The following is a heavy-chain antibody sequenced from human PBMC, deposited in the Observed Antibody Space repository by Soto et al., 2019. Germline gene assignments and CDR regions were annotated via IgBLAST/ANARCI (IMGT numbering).Heavy chain of an antibody. CDR3: ARTRYCSGGSCGNWFDP. V-gene: IGHV1-46*01. D-gene: IGHD2-15*01. CDR2: GST. CDR1: EGPSAGTR. Sequence: GASVKVSARLLEGPSAGTRSTGCARPLDKGLSGGSTSYAQKFQGRVTMTRDTSTSTVYMELSSLRSEDTAVYYCARTRYCSGGSCGNWFDPWGQGTLVTVSS. J-gene: IGHJ5*02.